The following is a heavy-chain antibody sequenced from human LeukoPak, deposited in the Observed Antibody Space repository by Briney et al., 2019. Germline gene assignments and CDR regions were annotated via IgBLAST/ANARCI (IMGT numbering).Heavy chain of an antibody. CDR3: AVHSSGYYYEDY. Sequence: GGSLRLSCAASGFTFSSYSMNWVRQAPGKGLEWVSSISSSSSYIYYADSVKGRFTISRDNAKNSLYLQMNSLRAEDTAVYYCAVHSSGYYYEDYWGQGTLVTVSS. D-gene: IGHD3-22*01. V-gene: IGHV3-21*01. J-gene: IGHJ4*02. CDR2: ISSSSSYI. CDR1: GFTFSSYS.